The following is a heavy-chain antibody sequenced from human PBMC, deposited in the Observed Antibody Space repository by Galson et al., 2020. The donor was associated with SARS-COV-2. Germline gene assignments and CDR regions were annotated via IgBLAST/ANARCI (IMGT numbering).Heavy chain of an antibody. CDR3: AIFAGVLRGVDY. J-gene: IGHJ4*02. CDR1: GYTFTGYY. CDR2: INPNSGGT. D-gene: IGHD4-17*01. V-gene: IGHV1-2*02. Sequence: ASVKVSCKASGYTFTGYYMHWVRQAPGQGLEWMGWINPNSGGTNYAQKFQGRVTMTRDTSISTAYMELSRLRSDDTAVYYCAIFAGVLRGVDYWGQGTLVTVSS.